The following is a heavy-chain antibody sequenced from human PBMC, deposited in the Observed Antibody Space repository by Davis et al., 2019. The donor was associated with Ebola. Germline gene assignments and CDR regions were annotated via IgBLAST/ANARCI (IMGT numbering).Heavy chain of an antibody. CDR1: GFTFSSYA. J-gene: IGHJ5*02. D-gene: IGHD1-26*01. Sequence: GESLKISCAASGFTFSSYAMHWVRQAPGKGLEWVAVISYDGSNKYYADSVKGRFTISRDNSKNTLYLQMNSLRAEDTAVYYCAKRIVGATTGWFDPWGQGTPVTVSS. V-gene: IGHV3-30-3*02. CDR2: ISYDGSNK. CDR3: AKRIVGATTGWFDP.